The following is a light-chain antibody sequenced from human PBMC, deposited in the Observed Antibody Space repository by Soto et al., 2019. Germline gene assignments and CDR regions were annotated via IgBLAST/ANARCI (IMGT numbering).Light chain of an antibody. Sequence: IQMTQSPSSLSASVGDRVTISCRTSQGINNYLNWYQQKPGEAPRLLIYYVSNLQSGVPSRFSGSGSGTNFTFTISSLQPEDYATYYCQESYSVRTFGQGTKVDIK. CDR1: QGINNY. V-gene: IGKV1-39*01. CDR3: QESYSVRT. J-gene: IGKJ1*01. CDR2: YVS.